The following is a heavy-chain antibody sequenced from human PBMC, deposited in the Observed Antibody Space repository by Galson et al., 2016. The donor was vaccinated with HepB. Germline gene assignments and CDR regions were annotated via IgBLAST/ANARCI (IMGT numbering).Heavy chain of an antibody. V-gene: IGHV4-59*01. CDR1: GGSISGYY. CDR2: IFYSGST. CDR3: ARSLFDFLWYFDL. J-gene: IGHJ2*01. D-gene: IGHD3-3*01. Sequence: ETLSLTCTVSGGSISGYYWGWIRQPPGKGLEWIGYIFYSGSTNYNPSLKSRVTISVDTSKNQFSLKLRSVTAADTAVYYCARSLFDFLWYFDLWGRGSLVTVSS.